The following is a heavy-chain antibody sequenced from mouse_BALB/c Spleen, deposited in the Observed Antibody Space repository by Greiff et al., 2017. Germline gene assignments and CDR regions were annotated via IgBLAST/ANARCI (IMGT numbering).Heavy chain of an antibody. J-gene: IGHJ4*01. CDR1: GFTFSSYG. V-gene: IGHV5-6*02. D-gene: IGHD2-1*01. CDR2: ISSGGSYT. Sequence: EVKVEESGGDLVKPGGSLKLSCAASGFTFSSYGMSWVRQTPDKRLEWVATISSGGSYTYYPDSVKGRFTISRDNAKNTLYLQVSSLKSEDTAMYYCASTRGYCNCVFHYAMDYWGQGTSVTVSS. CDR3: ASTRGYCNCVFHYAMDY.